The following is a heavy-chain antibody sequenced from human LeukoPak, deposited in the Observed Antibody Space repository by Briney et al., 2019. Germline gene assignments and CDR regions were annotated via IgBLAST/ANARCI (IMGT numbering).Heavy chain of an antibody. V-gene: IGHV3-23*01. CDR2: MSGSGGST. CDR1: GFTFSSYA. CDR3: AKGIAGSRPPFDY. J-gene: IGHJ4*02. Sequence: GRSLRLSCEASGFTFSSYAMSWVRQAPGKGLEWVSGMSGSGGSTYYADSGKGRFTISRDNSKNTLYLQMNSLRAEDTAVHYCAKGIAGSRPPFDYWGPGTLVTVSS.